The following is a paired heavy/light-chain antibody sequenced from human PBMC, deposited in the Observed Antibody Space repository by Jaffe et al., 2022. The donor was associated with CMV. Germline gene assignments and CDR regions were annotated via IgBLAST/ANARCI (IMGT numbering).Light chain of an antibody. CDR1: QSVSSY. V-gene: IGKV3-11*01. J-gene: IGKJ4*01. Sequence: EIVLTQSPATLSLSPGERATLSCRASQSVSSYLAWYQQKPGQAPRLLIYDASNRATGIPARFSGSGSGTDFTLTISSLEPEDFAVYYCQQRSNWPPFTFGGGTKVEIK. CDR2: DAS. CDR3: QQRSNWPPFT.
Heavy chain of an antibody. V-gene: IGHV3-33*08. CDR1: GFTFSSYG. D-gene: IGHD4-17*01. Sequence: QVQLVESGGGVVQPGRSLRLSCAASGFTFSSYGMHWVRQAPGKGLEWVAVIWYDGSNKYYADSVKGRFTISRDNSKNTLYLQMNSLRAEDTAVYYCARCGSKGRYWYGDYVGEDWFDPWGQGTLVTVSS. CDR2: IWYDGSNK. CDR3: ARCGSKGRYWYGDYVGEDWFDP. J-gene: IGHJ5*02.